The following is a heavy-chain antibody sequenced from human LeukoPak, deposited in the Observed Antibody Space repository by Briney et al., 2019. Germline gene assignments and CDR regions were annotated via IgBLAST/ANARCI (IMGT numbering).Heavy chain of an antibody. CDR1: GFTFDDYA. J-gene: IGHJ6*03. Sequence: GGSLRLSCAASGFTFDDYAMHWVRQAPGKGLEWVSGISWNSGSIGYADSVKGRFTISRDNAKNSLYLQMNSLRAEDTALYYCAKDWRYSYGNVLQHYYYYMDVWGKGTTVTVSS. D-gene: IGHD5-18*01. V-gene: IGHV3-9*01. CDR3: AKDWRYSYGNVLQHYYYYMDV. CDR2: ISWNSGSI.